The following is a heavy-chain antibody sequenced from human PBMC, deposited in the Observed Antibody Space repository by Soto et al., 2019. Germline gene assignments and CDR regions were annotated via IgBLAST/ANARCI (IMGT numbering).Heavy chain of an antibody. V-gene: IGHV1-18*01. D-gene: IGHD3-10*01. CDR3: ARVNTMVRALDY. CDR1: GYTFTAYD. CDR2: IRAYNGDT. Sequence: ASVKVSCKTSGYTFTAYDIYWVRQAPGQGLEWMGWIRAYNGDTNYAQKFQTRVTITTDKSTDTAYMDLRSLRSDDTAMYYCARVNTMVRALDYWGQGTLVTVSS. J-gene: IGHJ4*02.